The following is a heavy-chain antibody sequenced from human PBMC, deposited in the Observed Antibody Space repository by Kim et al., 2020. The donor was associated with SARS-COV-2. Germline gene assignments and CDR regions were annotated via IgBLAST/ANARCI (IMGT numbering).Heavy chain of an antibody. D-gene: IGHD1-26*01. V-gene: IGHV3-23*01. Sequence: NTKYASSVEGRLTIARDTSKHTMYLQMNSLRVEDTAVYYCAKNQWELYNWGQGTLVTVFS. J-gene: IGHJ4*02. CDR2: NT. CDR3: AKNQWELYN.